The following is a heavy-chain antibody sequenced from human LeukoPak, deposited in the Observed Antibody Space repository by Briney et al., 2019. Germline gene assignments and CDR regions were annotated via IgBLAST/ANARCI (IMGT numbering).Heavy chain of an antibody. D-gene: IGHD3-10*01. CDR3: ARGGSGSYFSWLDP. CDR1: GYTFTGYY. Sequence: ASVKVSCKASGYTFTGYYIHWVRQAPGQGLECMGWINPNSSGTNYAQKFQGRVTMTRDTSISTAYMELSRLRSDDTAVYYCARGGSGSYFSWLDPWGQGTLVTVCS. J-gene: IGHJ5*02. V-gene: IGHV1-2*02. CDR2: INPNSSGT.